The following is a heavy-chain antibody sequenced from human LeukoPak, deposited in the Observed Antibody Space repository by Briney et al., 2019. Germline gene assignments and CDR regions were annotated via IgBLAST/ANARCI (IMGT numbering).Heavy chain of an antibody. CDR1: GGSFSGYY. J-gene: IGHJ3*02. V-gene: IGHV4-34*01. CDR2: INHSGST. CDR3: ARDKRYYYGSGGPDAFDI. D-gene: IGHD3-10*01. Sequence: PSETLSLTCAVYGGSFSGYYWSWIRQPPGKGLEWIGEINHSGSTNYNPSLKSRVTISVDTSKNQFSLKLSSVTAADTAVYYCARDKRYYYGSGGPDAFDIWGQGTMVTVSS.